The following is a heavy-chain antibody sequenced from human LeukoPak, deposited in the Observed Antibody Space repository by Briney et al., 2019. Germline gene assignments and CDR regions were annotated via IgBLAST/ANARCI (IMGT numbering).Heavy chain of an antibody. CDR1: GFTLSSYW. CDR3: ARGGEGRFGFDY. Sequence: PGGSLRLSCAASGFTLSSYWMHWVRQAPGKGLVWVSRINTDGSSTSYADSVRGRFTISRDNSKNTLYLQMNSLRAEDTAVYYCARGGEGRFGFDYWGQGTLVTVSS. V-gene: IGHV3-74*01. J-gene: IGHJ4*02. D-gene: IGHD3-16*01. CDR2: INTDGSST.